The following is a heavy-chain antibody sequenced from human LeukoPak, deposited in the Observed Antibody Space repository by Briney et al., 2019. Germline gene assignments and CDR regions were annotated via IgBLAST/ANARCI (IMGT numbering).Heavy chain of an antibody. J-gene: IGHJ4*02. CDR1: GFTFSSYG. D-gene: IGHD3-22*01. CDR3: AKAPAPMIVVAYFDY. CDR2: IRYDGSNK. Sequence: PGGSLRLSCAASGFTFSSYGMSWVRQAPGKGLEWVAFIRYDGSNKYYADSVKGRFTISRDNSKNTLYLQMNSLRAEDTAVYYCAKAPAPMIVVAYFDYWGQGTLVTVSS. V-gene: IGHV3-30*02.